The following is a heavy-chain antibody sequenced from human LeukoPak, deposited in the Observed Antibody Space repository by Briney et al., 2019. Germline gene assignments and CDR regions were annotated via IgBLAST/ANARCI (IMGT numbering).Heavy chain of an antibody. CDR3: ARRNGQDIVATFRRRYYFDY. CDR1: GGSISSYY. V-gene: IGHV4-34*01. J-gene: IGHJ4*02. Sequence: SETLSLTCTVSGGSISSYYWSWIRQPPGKGLEWIGEINRSGSTNYNPSLKSRVTISINTSKNQFSLKLSSVTAADTAVYYCARRNGQDIVATFRRRYYFDYWGQGTLVTVSS. CDR2: INRSGST. D-gene: IGHD5-12*01.